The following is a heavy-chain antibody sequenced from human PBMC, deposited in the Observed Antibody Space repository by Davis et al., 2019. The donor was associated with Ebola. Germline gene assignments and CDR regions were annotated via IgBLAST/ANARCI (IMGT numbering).Heavy chain of an antibody. J-gene: IGHJ6*02. Sequence: PGGSLRPSCAASGFTFSSYAMSWVRQAPGKGLEWVSAISGSGGSTYYADAVKGRFTISRDNSKNTLYLQMNSLRAEDTAVYYCAKAYSAYYYYGMDVWGQGTTVTVSS. V-gene: IGHV3-23*01. CDR2: ISGSGGST. D-gene: IGHD5-18*01. CDR1: GFTFSSYA. CDR3: AKAYSAYYYYGMDV.